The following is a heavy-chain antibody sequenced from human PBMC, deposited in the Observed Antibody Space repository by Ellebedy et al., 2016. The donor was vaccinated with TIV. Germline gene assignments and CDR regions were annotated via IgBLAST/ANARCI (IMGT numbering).Heavy chain of an antibody. V-gene: IGHV5-10-1*01. CDR3: ARHTDDAFDI. CDR1: GYSFTSYW. CDR2: IDPSDSYT. D-gene: IGHD2-21*01. Sequence: GGSLRLSCKVSGYSFTSYWISWVRQMPGKGLGWMGRIDPSDSYTNYSPSFQGHVTISADKSISTAYLQWSSLKASDTAMYYCARHTDDAFDIWGQGTMVTVSS. J-gene: IGHJ3*02.